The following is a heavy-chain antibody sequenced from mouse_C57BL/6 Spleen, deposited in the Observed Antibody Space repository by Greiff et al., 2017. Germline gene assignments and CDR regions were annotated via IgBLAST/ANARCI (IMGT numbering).Heavy chain of an antibody. J-gene: IGHJ2*01. Sequence: EVMLVESGGGLVKPGGSLKLSCAASGFTFSSYAMSWVRQTPEKRLEWVATISDGGSYTDYPDNVKGRFTISRDNAKNNLYLQMSHLKSEDTAMYYCARGTGTRYYFDYWGQGTTLTVSS. CDR2: ISDGGSYT. CDR3: ARGTGTRYYFDY. CDR1: GFTFSSYA. V-gene: IGHV5-4*03. D-gene: IGHD4-1*01.